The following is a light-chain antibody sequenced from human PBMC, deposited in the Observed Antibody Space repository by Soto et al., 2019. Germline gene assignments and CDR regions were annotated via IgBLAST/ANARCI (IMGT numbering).Light chain of an antibody. CDR1: QVIGNY. J-gene: IGKJ5*01. Sequence: AVSAKIGDRVTITCRASQVIGNYLAWYQQKPGKVPKLLIYGAYTLQSGVPSRFSGSGSGTDFTLTISSLQPEDVAIYYCQKSNIGLIPFGQVTLLAIK. V-gene: IGKV1-27*01. CDR3: QKSNIGLIP. CDR2: GAY.